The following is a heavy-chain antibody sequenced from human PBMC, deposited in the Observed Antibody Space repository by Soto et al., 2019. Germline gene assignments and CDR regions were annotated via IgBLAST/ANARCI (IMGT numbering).Heavy chain of an antibody. CDR2: ISYDGSNK. CDR3: AKEEEGAAAAGYFDY. D-gene: IGHD6-13*01. V-gene: IGHV3-30*18. Sequence: QVQLVESGGGVVQPGRSLRLSCAASGFTFSSYGMHWVRQAPGKGLEWVAVISYDGSNKYYADSVKGRFTISRDNSKNTLYLQMNSLRAEDTAVYYCAKEEEGAAAAGYFDYWGQGTLVTVSS. J-gene: IGHJ4*02. CDR1: GFTFSSYG.